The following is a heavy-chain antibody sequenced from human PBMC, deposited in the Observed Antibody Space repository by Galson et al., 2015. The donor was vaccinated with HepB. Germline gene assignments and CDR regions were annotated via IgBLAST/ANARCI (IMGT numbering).Heavy chain of an antibody. CDR1: GGSISGSGNS. J-gene: IGHJ5*02. CDR2: IYHSGTT. D-gene: IGHD3-10*01. CDR3: ARGRPGRFDP. Sequence: TLSLTCAVSGGSISGSGNSWSWIRQPPGKGLGWIGYIYHSGTTYYNPSLKSRVTISVDRSKNQFSLRLRSVTAADTAMYYCARGRPGRFDPWGQGTLVTVSS. V-gene: IGHV4-30-2*01.